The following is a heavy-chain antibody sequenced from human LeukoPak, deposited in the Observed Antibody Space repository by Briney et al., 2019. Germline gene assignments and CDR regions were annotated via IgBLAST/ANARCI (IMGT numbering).Heavy chain of an antibody. CDR2: ISGSGDTT. V-gene: IGHV3-23*01. CDR1: RFTFSSYA. CDR3: AKDRVCSGGSCYFDY. D-gene: IGHD2-15*01. Sequence: GGSLRLSCAASRFTFSSYAMSWVRQAPGKGLEWASGISGSGDTTFYADSVKGRFTISRDNSKNTLYLKMNSLRAEDTAVYYCAKDRVCSGGSCYFDYWGQGTLVTVSS. J-gene: IGHJ4*02.